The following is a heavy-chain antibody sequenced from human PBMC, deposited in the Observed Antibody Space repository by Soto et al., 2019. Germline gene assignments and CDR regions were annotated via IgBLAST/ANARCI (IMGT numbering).Heavy chain of an antibody. V-gene: IGHV1-3*01. Sequence: ASVKVSCTAYGYTITSYAMHRVRQAPGQRLEWMGWINAGNGNTKYSQKFQGRVTITRDTSASTAYMELSSLRSEDTAVYYCARKGGYGGYYFDYWGQGTLVTVSS. J-gene: IGHJ4*02. CDR1: GYTITSYA. D-gene: IGHD5-12*01. CDR3: ARKGGYGGYYFDY. CDR2: INAGNGNT.